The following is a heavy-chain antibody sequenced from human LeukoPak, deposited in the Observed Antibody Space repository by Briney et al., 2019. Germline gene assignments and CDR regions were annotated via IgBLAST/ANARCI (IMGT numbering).Heavy chain of an antibody. CDR2: INPSGGST. Sequence: ASVKLSCKASGYTFTSYYLHWVRQAPGQGLEWIGIINPSGGSTTYAQKFEGRVTMSRDMSTTTVYMELSSLRSEDTAVYYCAREGTIYYYDSDTYYWFDPWGQGTMVTVSS. D-gene: IGHD3-22*01. J-gene: IGHJ5*02. CDR3: AREGTIYYYDSDTYYWFDP. V-gene: IGHV1-46*01. CDR1: GYTFTSYY.